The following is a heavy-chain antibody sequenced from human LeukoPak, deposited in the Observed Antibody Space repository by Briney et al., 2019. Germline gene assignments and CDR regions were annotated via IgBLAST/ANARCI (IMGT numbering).Heavy chain of an antibody. CDR3: AKTSGGSWALNF. J-gene: IGHJ4*02. V-gene: IGHV3-23*01. CDR2: ISGIGINT. D-gene: IGHD2-15*01. CDR1: GFTFSSYA. Sequence: GGSLRLSCAASGFTFSSYAMSWVRQAPGKGLEWVSAISGIGINTYYADSVKGRFTISRDNSKNTLYLQMNSLRADDTAIYYCAKTSGGSWALNFWGQGTLVTVSS.